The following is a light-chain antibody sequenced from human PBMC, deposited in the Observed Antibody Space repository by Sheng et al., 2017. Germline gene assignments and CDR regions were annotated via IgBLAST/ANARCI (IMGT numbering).Light chain of an antibody. CDR2: DAS. Sequence: EIVMTQSPVTLSVSPGERATLSCRASQSVSSYLAWYQHKPGQAPRLLIYDASNRATGITARFSGSGSGTDFTLTITSLEAEDFAVYFCQQRSDWPPTFGQGTKLEIK. J-gene: IGKJ2*01. CDR1: QSVSSY. V-gene: IGKV3-11*01. CDR3: QQRSDWPPT.